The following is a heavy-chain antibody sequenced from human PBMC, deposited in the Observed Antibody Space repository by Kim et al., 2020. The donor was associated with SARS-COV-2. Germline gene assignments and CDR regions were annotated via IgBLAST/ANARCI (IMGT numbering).Heavy chain of an antibody. CDR3: ARVKLGSSSWYVLDS. Sequence: GGSLRHSCSASGFSFSDYYMTWIRQAPGKGLEWLSYLSSSGDYKKYADSVRGRFTISRDNAKNSLYLQINSLRVEDTAMYYCARVKLGSSSWYVLDSWGQGTLVTVSS. D-gene: IGHD6-13*01. V-gene: IGHV3-11*05. J-gene: IGHJ4*02. CDR2: LSSSGDYK. CDR1: GFSFSDYY.